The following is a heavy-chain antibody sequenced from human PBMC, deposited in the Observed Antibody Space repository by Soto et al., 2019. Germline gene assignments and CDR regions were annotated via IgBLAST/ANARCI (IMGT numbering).Heavy chain of an antibody. CDR3: ARRYCSDSYCSYFDY. CDR1: GGSVSGYF. V-gene: IGHV4-34*01. D-gene: IGHD2-15*01. CDR2: INHSGTT. J-gene: IGHJ4*02. Sequence: SETLSLTCAVYGGSVSGYFWSWIRQPPGKGLEWIGEINHSGTTSYSPSLDSRVTTSVDTSKNQFSLRLSSVTAADTAIYYCARRYCSDSYCSYFDYWGRGTLVTVSS.